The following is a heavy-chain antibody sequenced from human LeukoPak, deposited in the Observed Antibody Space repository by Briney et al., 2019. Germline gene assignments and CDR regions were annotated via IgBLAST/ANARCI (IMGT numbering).Heavy chain of an antibody. V-gene: IGHV4-61*01. J-gene: IGHJ6*03. CDR2: IYYSGST. Sequence: SETLSLTCTVSGGSISSGSYYWSWIRQPPGKGLEWIGYIYYSGSTNYNPSLKSRVTISVDTSKNQFSLKLSSVTAADTAVYYCAVGGLRFLEWPLMDVWGKGTTVTVSS. CDR3: AVGGLRFLEWPLMDV. D-gene: IGHD3-3*01. CDR1: GGSISSGSYY.